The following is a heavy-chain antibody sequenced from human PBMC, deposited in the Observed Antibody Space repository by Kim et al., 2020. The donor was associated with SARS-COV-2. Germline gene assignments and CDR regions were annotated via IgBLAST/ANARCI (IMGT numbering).Heavy chain of an antibody. CDR3: ATLPNSLAFEY. D-gene: IGHD2-15*01. J-gene: IGHJ4*02. CDR2: IKEDGSEK. V-gene: IGHV3-7*01. Sequence: GGSLILSCVGSGFSFSTYWMTWVRQTPGKGLEWVANIKEDGSEKYYVDSVKGRFTISRDNANNSLFLQMNSLGAEDTAVYYCATLPNSLAFEYWGQGTLVTVSS. CDR1: GFSFSTYW.